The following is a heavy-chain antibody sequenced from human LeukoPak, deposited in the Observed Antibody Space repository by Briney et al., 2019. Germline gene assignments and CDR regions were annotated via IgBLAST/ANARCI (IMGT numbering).Heavy chain of an antibody. J-gene: IGHJ4*02. CDR3: ARVGWFGESPFDY. D-gene: IGHD3-10*01. V-gene: IGHV3-11*01. CDR2: ISSSGSTI. Sequence: GGSLRLSCAASGFTFSDYYMSWIRQAPGKGPEWVSYISSSGSTIYYADSVKGRFTISRDNAKNSLYLQMNSLRAEDTAVYYCARVGWFGESPFDYWGQGTLVTVSS. CDR1: GFTFSDYY.